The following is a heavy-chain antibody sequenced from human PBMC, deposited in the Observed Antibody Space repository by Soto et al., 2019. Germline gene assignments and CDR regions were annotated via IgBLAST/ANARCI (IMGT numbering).Heavy chain of an antibody. D-gene: IGHD4-4*01. CDR2: ISYDGSNK. J-gene: IGHJ4*02. V-gene: IGHV3-30*18. CDR1: GFTFSSYG. CDR3: AKDGPVTRFDY. Sequence: QVQLVESGGGVVQPGRSLRLSCAASGFTFSSYGMHWVRQAPGKGVEWVAVISYDGSNKYYAASVKGRFTISRDNSKNTLYLQMNSLRAEDTAVYSCAKDGPVTRFDYWGQGTMVTVSS.